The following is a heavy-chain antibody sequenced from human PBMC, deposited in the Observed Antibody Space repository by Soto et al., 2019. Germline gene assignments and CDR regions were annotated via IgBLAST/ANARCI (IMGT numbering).Heavy chain of an antibody. V-gene: IGHV1-69*13. CDR1: GGTFSSYA. D-gene: IGHD3-10*01. CDR3: ARDTDYYGSGKIH. Sequence: ASVKVSCKASGGTFSSYAISWVRQAPGQGLEWMGGIIPIFGTANYAQKFRGRVTITADESTSTAYMELSSLRSEDTAVYYGARDTDYYGSGKIHWGQGTLVTVSS. J-gene: IGHJ4*02. CDR2: IIPIFGTA.